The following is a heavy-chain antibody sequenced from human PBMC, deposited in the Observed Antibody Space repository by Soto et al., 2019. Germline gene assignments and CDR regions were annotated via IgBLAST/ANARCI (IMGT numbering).Heavy chain of an antibody. Sequence: EVQLVESGGGLVQPGGSLTVSCAASGFTFSSSWMHWVRQAPGKGLVWVSRINSDGSTTTYADYVKGRFTISRDNGKNTLYLQMTSLRAEDTAVYYCGRALGSWADYWGQGTLVTVSS. CDR3: GRALGSWADY. CDR2: INSDGSTT. CDR1: GFTFSSSW. J-gene: IGHJ4*02. V-gene: IGHV3-74*03. D-gene: IGHD6-13*01.